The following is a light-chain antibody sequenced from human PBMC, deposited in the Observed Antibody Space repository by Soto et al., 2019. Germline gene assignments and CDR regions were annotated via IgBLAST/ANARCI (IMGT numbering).Light chain of an antibody. J-gene: IGLJ1*01. CDR3: AAWDDILNGYV. CDR2: ANT. V-gene: IGLV1-40*01. Sequence: QSVLTQPPSVSGAPGQRVTISCTGSSSNIGPTYDVHWYQQLPGTAPKLLIYANTNRPSGVPDRFSGSKSGTSASLAITGLQAEDEADYYCAAWDDILNGYVFGGGTKVTVL. CDR1: SSNIGPTYD.